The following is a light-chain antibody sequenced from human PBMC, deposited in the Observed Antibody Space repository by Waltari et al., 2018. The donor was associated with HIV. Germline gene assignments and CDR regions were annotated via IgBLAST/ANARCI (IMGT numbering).Light chain of an antibody. J-gene: IGKJ3*01. CDR1: QDIRSA. Sequence: IQLTQSPSSLSASVGDRLTITCRASQDIRSALAWFQQKPGKSPQLLIYDACELPSGVPSRFSGSQAGTDFTLTLSSLQPEDFATYYCLQYTNYPLAFGPGTTVVIK. CDR2: DAC. CDR3: LQYTNYPLA. V-gene: IGKV1D-13*01.